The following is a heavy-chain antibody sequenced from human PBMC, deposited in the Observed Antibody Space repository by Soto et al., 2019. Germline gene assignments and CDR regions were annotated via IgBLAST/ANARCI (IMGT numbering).Heavy chain of an antibody. V-gene: IGHV3-23*01. J-gene: IGHJ6*03. CDR2: ISGSGGST. D-gene: IGHD3-10*01. Sequence: GGSLRLSCAASGFTFSSYAMSWVRQAPGKGLEWVSAISGSGGSTYYADSVKGRLTISRDNSKNTLYLQMNSLRAEDTAVYYCAKDYYGSGSQAQNYYYYYMDVWGKGTTVTVSS. CDR3: AKDYYGSGSQAQNYYYYYMDV. CDR1: GFTFSSYA.